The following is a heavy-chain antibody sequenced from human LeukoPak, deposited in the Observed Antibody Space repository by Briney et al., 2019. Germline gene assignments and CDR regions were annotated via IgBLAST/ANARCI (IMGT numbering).Heavy chain of an antibody. CDR2: ISSSGSTI. CDR1: GYTFSDYY. D-gene: IGHD1-20*01. V-gene: IGHV3-11*01. Sequence: PGGSLRLSCAASGYTFSDYYMSWLRQAPGKGLEWVSYISSSGSTIYYADSVKGRFTISRDNAKNSLYLQMNSLRAEDTAVYYCARDPEPPITGTTGWFDPWGQGTLVTVSS. CDR3: ARDPEPPITGTTGWFDP. J-gene: IGHJ5*02.